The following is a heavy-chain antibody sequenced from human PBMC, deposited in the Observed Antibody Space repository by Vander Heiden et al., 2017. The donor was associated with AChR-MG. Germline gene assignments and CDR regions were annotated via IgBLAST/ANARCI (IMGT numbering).Heavy chain of an antibody. J-gene: IGHJ4*02. V-gene: IGHV3-7*01. D-gene: IGHD3-10*01. CDR3: ARDGSGSYSGGYFDY. CDR2: IKQDGSEK. Sequence: EVQLVESGGGLVQPGGSLRLSCAASGFTFRSYWMTWVRQAPGKGLEWVANIKQDGSEKYYVDSVKGRFTISRDNAKNSLYLQMNSLRAEDTAVYYCARDGSGSYSGGYFDYWGQGTLVTVSS. CDR1: GFTFRSYW.